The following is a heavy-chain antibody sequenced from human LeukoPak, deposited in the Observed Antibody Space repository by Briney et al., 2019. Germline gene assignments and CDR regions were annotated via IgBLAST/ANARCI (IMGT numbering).Heavy chain of an antibody. Sequence: ASVNVSCKASGYTFTSYGISWVRQAPGQGLEWMGWISAYNGNTNYAQKLQGRVTMTTDTSTSTAYMELRSLRSDDTAVYYCARDDSPDIAARSWFDPWGQGTLVTVSS. CDR2: ISAYNGNT. CDR3: ARDDSPDIAARSWFDP. D-gene: IGHD6-6*01. V-gene: IGHV1-18*01. CDR1: GYTFTSYG. J-gene: IGHJ5*02.